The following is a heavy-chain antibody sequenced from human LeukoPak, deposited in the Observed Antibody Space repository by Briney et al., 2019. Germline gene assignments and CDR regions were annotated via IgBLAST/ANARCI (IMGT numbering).Heavy chain of an antibody. J-gene: IGHJ4*02. CDR2: INHSGST. CDR3: ATIYGEIDY. CDR1: GGSFSGYY. D-gene: IGHD4-17*01. Sequence: SETLSLTCAVYGGSFSGYYWSWIRQPPGKGLEWIGEINHSGSTNYNPSLKSRVTISVDTSKNQFSLKLSSVTAADTAVYYCATIYGEIDYWGQGTLVTVSS. V-gene: IGHV4-34*01.